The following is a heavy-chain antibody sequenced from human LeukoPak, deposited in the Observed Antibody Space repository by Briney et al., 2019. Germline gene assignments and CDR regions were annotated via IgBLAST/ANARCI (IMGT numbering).Heavy chain of an antibody. CDR1: GGSISSSSYY. Sequence: SETLSLTCTVSGGSISSSSYYWGWIRQPPGKGLEWIGSIYYSGSTYYSPPLKSRVTISVDTSKNQFSLKLSSVTAADTAVYYCARLVRGVHIDYWGQGTLVTVSS. V-gene: IGHV4-39*01. CDR3: ARLVRGVHIDY. D-gene: IGHD3-10*01. J-gene: IGHJ4*02. CDR2: IYYSGST.